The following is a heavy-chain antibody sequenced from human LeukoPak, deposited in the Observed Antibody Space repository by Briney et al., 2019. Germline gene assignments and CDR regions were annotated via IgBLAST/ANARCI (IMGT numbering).Heavy chain of an antibody. CDR2: MYHGGST. CDR3: ARGFSSPGADY. J-gene: IGHJ4*02. D-gene: IGHD6-13*01. Sequence: PSETLSLTCIVSDDSISSDIYYWSWIRQPPGKGLEWIGHMYHGGSTYYNPSLKSRATISIDKSKNQFPLKLTSVTAADTAVYFCARGFSSPGADYWGQGTLVSVSS. CDR1: DDSISSDIYY. V-gene: IGHV4-30-2*01.